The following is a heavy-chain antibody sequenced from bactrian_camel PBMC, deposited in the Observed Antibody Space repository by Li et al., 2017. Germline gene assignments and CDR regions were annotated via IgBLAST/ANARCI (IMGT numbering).Heavy chain of an antibody. D-gene: IGHD1*01. CDR1: GFTFSSSW. CDR3: AAGKRDFDREEYHY. Sequence: HVQLVESGGGLVQPGGSLRLSCAASGFTFSSSWMDWVRQAPGKGLEWLSSISTDGRTTYYADSVKGRFTLSQGYAQHVVYLQMNNLKPDDTAMYYCAAGKRDFDREEYHYWGRGPRSPSP. V-gene: IGHV3S1*01. J-gene: IGHJ4*01. CDR2: ISTDGRTT.